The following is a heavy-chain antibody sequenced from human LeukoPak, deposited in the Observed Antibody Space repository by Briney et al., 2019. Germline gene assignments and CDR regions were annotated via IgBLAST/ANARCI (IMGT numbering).Heavy chain of an antibody. CDR1: GFTFSSYA. V-gene: IGHV3-23*01. J-gene: IGHJ4*02. Sequence: GGSLRLSCAASGFTFSSYAMSWVRQAPGKGLEWVSAISGSGGSTYYADSVKGRFTISRDNSKNTLYLQMNSLRAEDTAVYYCARSFSYCSGGSCYFVWGQGTLVTVSS. CDR2: ISGSGGST. D-gene: IGHD2-15*01. CDR3: ARSFSYCSGGSCYFV.